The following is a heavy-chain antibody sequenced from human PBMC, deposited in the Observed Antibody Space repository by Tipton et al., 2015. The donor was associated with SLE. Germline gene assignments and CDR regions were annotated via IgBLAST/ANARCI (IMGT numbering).Heavy chain of an antibody. J-gene: IGHJ6*02. V-gene: IGHV4-34*09. D-gene: IGHD5-12*01. CDR1: GGSFSGYY. CDR3: VRDSRATGMDV. Sequence: TLSLTCAVYGGSFSGYYWSWIRQPPGKGLEWIGEINHTGSTNYNPSLKSRVTISVDTSKNQFSLKLSSVTAADTAVYYCVRDSRATGMDVWGQGTTVTVSS. CDR2: INHTGST.